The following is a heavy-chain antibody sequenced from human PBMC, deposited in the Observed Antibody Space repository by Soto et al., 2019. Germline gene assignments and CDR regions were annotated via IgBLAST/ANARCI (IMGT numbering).Heavy chain of an antibody. CDR2: IWYDGSNK. J-gene: IGHJ4*02. D-gene: IGHD3-3*01. CDR1: GFTFSSYG. Sequence: QVQLVESGGGVVQPGRSLRLSCAASGFTFSSYGMHWVRQAPGKGLERVAVIWYDGSNKYYAESVKGRFTNSRDNSKNTLYLQMNSLRAEDTAVYYFARGGSFLEWLPLGYWGQGTLVTVSS. CDR3: ARGGSFLEWLPLGY. V-gene: IGHV3-33*01.